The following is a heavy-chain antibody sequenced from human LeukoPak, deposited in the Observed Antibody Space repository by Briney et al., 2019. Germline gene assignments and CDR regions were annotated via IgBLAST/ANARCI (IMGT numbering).Heavy chain of an antibody. D-gene: IGHD3-22*01. V-gene: IGHV1-46*04. J-gene: IGHJ4*02. Sequence: ASVKVSCKASGYVFTSHYIHWMRQAPGHGLEWMGMINPSGGSTYYADSVKGRFTISRDNSKNTLYLQMNSLRAEDTAVYYCARVDYDSSGYHDYFDYWGQGTLVTVSS. CDR3: ARVDYDSSGYHDYFDY. CDR1: GYVFTSHY. CDR2: INPSGGST.